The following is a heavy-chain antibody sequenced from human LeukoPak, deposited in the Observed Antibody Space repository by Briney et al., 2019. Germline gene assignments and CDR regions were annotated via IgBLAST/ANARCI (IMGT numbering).Heavy chain of an antibody. D-gene: IGHD1-1*01. CDR3: AKDTTINDYYYYGMDV. Sequence: PGGSLRLSCAASGFTFDDYAMHWVRHAPGKGLEWVSLISGDGCSTYYADSVKGLFTISRDNSKNSLYLQMNSLRTEDTALYYCAKDTTINDYYYYGMDVWGQGTTVTVSS. CDR2: ISGDGCST. V-gene: IGHV3-43*02. CDR1: GFTFDDYA. J-gene: IGHJ6*02.